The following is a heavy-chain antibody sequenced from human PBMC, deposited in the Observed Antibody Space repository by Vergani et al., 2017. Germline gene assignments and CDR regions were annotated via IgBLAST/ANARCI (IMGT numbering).Heavy chain of an antibody. CDR2: NNPSGGST. V-gene: IGHV1-46*01. Sequence: QVQLVQSGAEVKKPGASVKVSCKASGYTFTSYYMHWVRQAPGQGLEWMGINNPSGGSTSYAQKFQGRVTMTRDTSTSTVYMELSSLRSEDTAVYYCARKGFGDQGWFDPWGQGTLVTVSS. D-gene: IGHD3-10*01. CDR3: ARKGFGDQGWFDP. J-gene: IGHJ5*02. CDR1: GYTFTSYY.